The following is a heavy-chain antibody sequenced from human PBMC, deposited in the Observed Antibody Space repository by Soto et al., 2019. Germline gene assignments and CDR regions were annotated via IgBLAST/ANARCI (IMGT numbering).Heavy chain of an antibody. CDR1: GFTVSSNY. CDR2: IYSGGST. Sequence: LRLSCAASGFTVSSNYMSWVRQAPGKGLEWVSVIYSGGSTYYADSVKGRFTISRDNSKNTLYLQMNSLRAEDTAVYYCASELLGDNWFDPWGQGTLVTVSS. V-gene: IGHV3-53*01. CDR3: ASELLGDNWFDP. D-gene: IGHD3-16*01. J-gene: IGHJ5*02.